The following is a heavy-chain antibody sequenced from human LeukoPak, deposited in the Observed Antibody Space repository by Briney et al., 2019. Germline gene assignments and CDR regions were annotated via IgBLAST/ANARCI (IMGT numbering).Heavy chain of an antibody. CDR2: IYHSGST. CDR1: GGSISSGGYS. Sequence: SQTLSLTCAVSGGSISSGGYSWSWIRQPPGKGLEWIGYIYHSGSTYYNPSLKSRVTISVDRSKNQFSLKLSSVTAADTAVYYRARGKAGSYGDYFDYWGQGTLVTVSS. CDR3: ARGKAGSYGDYFDY. D-gene: IGHD3-10*01. J-gene: IGHJ4*02. V-gene: IGHV4-30-2*01.